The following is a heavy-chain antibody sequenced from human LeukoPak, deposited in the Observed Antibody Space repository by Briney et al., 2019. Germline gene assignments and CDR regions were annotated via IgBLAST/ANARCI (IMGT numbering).Heavy chain of an antibody. CDR3: VRQSFTYNSGWYWVDH. Sequence: GGSLRLSCAASGFTVSSNYMSWARQAQGRGLEWVSVFFRGGDTYYGNSVKGRFTISRDDSKNTVYLQMNSLRAEDTAVYYCVRQSFTYNSGWYWVDHWGQGILVTVSS. CDR1: GFTVSSNY. J-gene: IGHJ5*02. CDR2: FFRGGDT. D-gene: IGHD6-19*01. V-gene: IGHV3-53*01.